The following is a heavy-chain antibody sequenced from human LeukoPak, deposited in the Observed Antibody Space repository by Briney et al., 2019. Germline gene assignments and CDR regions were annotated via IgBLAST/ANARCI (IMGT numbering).Heavy chain of an antibody. CDR1: GGSISSHY. CDR2: IYYSGST. CDR3: ARLTPDTAMVTYSYYYMDV. V-gene: IGHV4-59*11. J-gene: IGHJ6*03. Sequence: SETLSLTCTVSGGSISSHYWSWIRQPPGKGLEWIGCIYYSGSTNYNPSLKSRVTISVDTSKNQFSLKLSSVTAADTAVYYCARLTPDTAMVTYSYYYMDVWGKGTTVTVSS. D-gene: IGHD5-18*01.